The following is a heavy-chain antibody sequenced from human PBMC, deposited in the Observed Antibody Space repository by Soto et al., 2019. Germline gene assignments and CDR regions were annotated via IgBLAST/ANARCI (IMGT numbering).Heavy chain of an antibody. CDR3: ARDREYYGSGSNFDY. Sequence: EVQLVESGGGLVQPGGSLRLSCAASGFTFSSYWMSWVRQAPGKGLEWVANIKQDGSEKYYVDSVMGRFTISRDNAKNSLYLQMNSLRAEDTAVYYCARDREYYGSGSNFDYWGQGTLVTVSS. CDR2: IKQDGSEK. V-gene: IGHV3-7*03. J-gene: IGHJ4*02. D-gene: IGHD3-10*01. CDR1: GFTFSSYW.